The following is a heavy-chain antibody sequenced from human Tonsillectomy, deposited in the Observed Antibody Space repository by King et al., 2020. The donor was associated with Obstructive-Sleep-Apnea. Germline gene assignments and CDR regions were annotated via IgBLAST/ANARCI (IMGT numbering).Heavy chain of an antibody. CDR1: GYTFTDYY. Sequence: VQLVESGAAVKRPGASVKVSCKASGYTFTDYYMYWARQAPGQGLEWMGWINPNRGDTTYAQKFQGRVTMTRDTSISTAYMELSRLRSDDTAVYYCARDRRGSYWGGGLDVWGQGTTVTVSS. CDR3: ARDRRGSYWGGGLDV. J-gene: IGHJ6*02. CDR2: INPNRGDT. V-gene: IGHV1-2*02. D-gene: IGHD1-26*01.